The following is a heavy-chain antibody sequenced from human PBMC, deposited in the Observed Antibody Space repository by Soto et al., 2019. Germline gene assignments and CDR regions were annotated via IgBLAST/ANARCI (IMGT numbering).Heavy chain of an antibody. Sequence: QVQQQESGPGLVKPSQTLCLTCTVPGGSISSGDYYWSWIRQPTGKGLEWIGYIYYSGSTCYNPSLKCRVTISVDTSKNQLSLKLRSVTAADTAVYYCARDWGYSSSFGFGNWFDPWGQGTLVTVSS. CDR2: IYYSGST. J-gene: IGHJ5*02. CDR3: ARDWGYSSSFGFGNWFDP. V-gene: IGHV4-30-4*01. CDR1: GGSISSGDYY. D-gene: IGHD6-6*01.